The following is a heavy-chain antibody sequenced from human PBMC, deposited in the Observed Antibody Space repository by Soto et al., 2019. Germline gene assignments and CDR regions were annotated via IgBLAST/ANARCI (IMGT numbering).Heavy chain of an antibody. CDR3: ARARRMTTVTTSCLVNAFDI. D-gene: IGHD4-4*01. Sequence: GGSLRLSCAASGFTFSSYEMNWVRQAPGKGLEWVSYISSSGSTIFYADSVKGRFTISRDNAKNSLYLQMNSLRAEDTTVYYCARARRMTTVTTSCLVNAFDIWGQGIMVTVSS. CDR1: GFTFSSYE. J-gene: IGHJ3*02. CDR2: ISSSGSTI. V-gene: IGHV3-48*03.